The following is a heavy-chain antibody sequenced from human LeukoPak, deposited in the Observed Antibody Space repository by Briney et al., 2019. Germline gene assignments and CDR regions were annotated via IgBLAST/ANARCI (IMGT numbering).Heavy chain of an antibody. V-gene: IGHV4-59*05. Sequence: PSETLSLTCTVSGGSISTYYWNWIRQPPGKGLEWIGSIYYSGSTYYNPSLKSRVTISVDTSKNQFSLKLSSVTAADTAVYYCARVRNRRYYDSSGYYGIDFDYWGQGTLVTVSS. J-gene: IGHJ4*02. CDR1: GGSISTYY. CDR2: IYYSGST. D-gene: IGHD3-22*01. CDR3: ARVRNRRYYDSSGYYGIDFDY.